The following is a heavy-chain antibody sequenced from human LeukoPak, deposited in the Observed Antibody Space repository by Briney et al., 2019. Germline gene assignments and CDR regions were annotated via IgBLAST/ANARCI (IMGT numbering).Heavy chain of an antibody. J-gene: IGHJ4*02. V-gene: IGHV1-8*02. Sequence: ASVKVSCKASGGTFSSYAITWVRQAPGQGLEWMGWMNPNSGNTGYAQKFQGRVTMTRNTSISTAYMELSSLRAEDTAVYYCARGQYDNSGWHFDYWGQGTLVTVSS. CDR2: MNPNSGNT. D-gene: IGHD6-19*01. CDR3: ARGQYDNSGWHFDY. CDR1: GGTFSSYA.